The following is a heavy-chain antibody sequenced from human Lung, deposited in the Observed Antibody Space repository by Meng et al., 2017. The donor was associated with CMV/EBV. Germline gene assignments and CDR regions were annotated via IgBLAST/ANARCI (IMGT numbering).Heavy chain of an antibody. CDR2: IWYDGSNK. D-gene: IGHD2-2*01. CDR1: GFTFSSYG. J-gene: IGHJ6*02. CDR3: AKHSVPAAPYYYYGMDV. V-gene: IGHV3-33*06. Sequence: SXAASGFTFSSYGMHWVRQAPGKGLEWVAVIWYDGSNKYYADSVKGRFTISRDNSKNTLYLQMNSLRAEDTAVYYCAKHSVPAAPYYYYGMDVWXQGTXVTVSS.